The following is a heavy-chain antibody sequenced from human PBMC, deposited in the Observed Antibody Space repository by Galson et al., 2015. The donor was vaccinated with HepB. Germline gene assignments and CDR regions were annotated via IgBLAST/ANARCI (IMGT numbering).Heavy chain of an antibody. CDR1: GFTFSAYW. V-gene: IGHV3-7*03. CDR2: VNLDGSEM. Sequence: SLRLSCAASGFTFSAYWMSWVRQVPGKGLEWVADVNLDGSEMYYADSVKGRFTISRDNAERSVSLHMYSLRAEDTAVYYCAREVMIRTLAHKTPDFWGQGPRVTVSS. J-gene: IGHJ4*02. CDR3: AREVMIRTLAHKTPDF. D-gene: IGHD3-16*01.